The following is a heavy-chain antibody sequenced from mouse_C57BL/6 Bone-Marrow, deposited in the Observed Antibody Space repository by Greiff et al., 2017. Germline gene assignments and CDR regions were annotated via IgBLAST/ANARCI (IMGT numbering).Heavy chain of an antibody. CDR2: IDPANGNT. V-gene: IGHV14-3*01. CDR1: GFTIKNTY. J-gene: IGHJ1*03. CDR3: ARYGSSYYGWYFDV. D-gene: IGHD1-1*02. Sequence: VQLQQSVAELVRPGASVKLSCTASGFTIKNTYMHWVKQRPEQGLEWIGRIDPANGNTKYAPKFQGKATITADTSSTTAYLQRSSLTSEDTAIYYCARYGSSYYGWYFDVWVTGTTVTVSS.